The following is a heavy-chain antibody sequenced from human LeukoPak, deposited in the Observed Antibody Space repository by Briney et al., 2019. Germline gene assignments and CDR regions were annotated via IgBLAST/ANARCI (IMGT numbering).Heavy chain of an antibody. CDR2: ISWNIGSI. D-gene: IGHD6-6*01. CDR3: AKDYSSSSGGAFDI. Sequence: GGSLRLACAASGFTFDDYAMHWVRQAPGKGLEWVSGISWNIGSIGYADSVKGRFTISRDNAKNSLYLQMNSLRAEDMALYYCAKDYSSSSGGAFDIWGQGTMVTVSS. V-gene: IGHV3-9*03. CDR1: GFTFDDYA. J-gene: IGHJ3*02.